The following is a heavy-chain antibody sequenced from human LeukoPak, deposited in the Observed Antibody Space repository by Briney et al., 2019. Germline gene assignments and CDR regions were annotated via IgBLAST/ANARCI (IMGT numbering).Heavy chain of an antibody. V-gene: IGHV4-34*01. CDR1: GGSFSGYY. Sequence: PSETLSLTCAVYGGSFSGYYWSWIRQPPGKGLEWIGEINHSGSTNYNPSLKSRVTISVDTSKNQFSLKLSSVTAADTAVYYCASRYSSGWWVSWFDPWGQGTLVTVSS. D-gene: IGHD6-19*01. J-gene: IGHJ5*02. CDR2: INHSGST. CDR3: ASRYSSGWWVSWFDP.